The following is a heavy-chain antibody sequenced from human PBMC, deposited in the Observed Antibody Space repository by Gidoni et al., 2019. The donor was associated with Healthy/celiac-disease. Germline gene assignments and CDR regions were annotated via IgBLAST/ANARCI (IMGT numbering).Heavy chain of an antibody. Sequence: QVQLQQWGSVLLTPPETLSLTCAFYCCSFSGYYWILSRQPPGKGLELIGEINHSGSTNYITSLRSRVTISVDTSKNQFSLKLSYVTATDTAVYYCARGNYDFWSGYSGVRIPYYYYGMDVWGQGTTVTVSS. J-gene: IGHJ6*02. CDR1: CCSFSGYY. CDR2: INHSGST. CDR3: ARGNYDFWSGYSGVRIPYYYYGMDV. D-gene: IGHD3-3*01. V-gene: IGHV4-34*01.